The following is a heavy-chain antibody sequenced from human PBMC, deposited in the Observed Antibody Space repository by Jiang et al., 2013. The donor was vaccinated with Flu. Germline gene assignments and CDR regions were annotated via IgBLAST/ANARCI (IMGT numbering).Heavy chain of an antibody. J-gene: IGHJ4*02. D-gene: IGHD6-13*01. CDR1: GYTFTRYY. CDR3: ARAGGSNWYGDYYFDY. CDR2: INPGAGYT. V-gene: IGHV1-46*01. Sequence: GAEVKKPGASVNVSCKTSGYTFTRYYMHWVRQAPGQGPEWMGTINPGAGYTSYAPKFQGRVTLTRDTSTSTVYMELGRLSSEDTAVYYCARAGGSNWYGDYYFDYWGQGTLVTVSS.